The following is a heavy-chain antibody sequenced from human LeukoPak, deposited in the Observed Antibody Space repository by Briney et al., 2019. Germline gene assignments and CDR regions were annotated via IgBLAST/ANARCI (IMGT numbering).Heavy chain of an antibody. CDR3: ARGRQRFLEWFHTNYYYYMDV. D-gene: IGHD3-3*01. Sequence: SETLSPTCTVSGYSISSGYYWGWIRQPPGKGLEWIGSIYHSGSTYYNPSLKSRVTISVDTSKNQFSLKLSSVTAADTAVYYCARGRQRFLEWFHTNYYYYMDVWGKGTTVTVSS. CDR2: IYHSGST. CDR1: GYSISSGYY. J-gene: IGHJ6*03. V-gene: IGHV4-38-2*02.